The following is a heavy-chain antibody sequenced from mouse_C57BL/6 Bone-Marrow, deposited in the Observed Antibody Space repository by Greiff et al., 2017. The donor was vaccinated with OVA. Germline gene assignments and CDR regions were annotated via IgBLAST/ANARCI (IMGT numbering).Heavy chain of an antibody. J-gene: IGHJ1*03. CDR2: INPNNGGT. Sequence: EVQLQQSGPELVKPGASVKISCKASGYTFTDSYMNWVKQSHGKSLEWIGDINPNNGGTSYNQKFQGKATLTVDKSSSTAYMELRSLTSEDSAVYYCARGAVYYSNFYWYFDVGGTGTTVTVSS. V-gene: IGHV1-26*01. CDR3: ARGAVYYSNFYWYFDV. D-gene: IGHD2-5*01. CDR1: GYTFTDSY.